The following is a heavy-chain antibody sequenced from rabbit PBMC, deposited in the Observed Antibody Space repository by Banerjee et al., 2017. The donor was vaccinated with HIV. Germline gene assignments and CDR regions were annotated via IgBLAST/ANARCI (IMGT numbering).Heavy chain of an antibody. CDR2: IDTDDDNI. CDR1: GFDLSSYVY. J-gene: IGHJ2*01. V-gene: IGHV1S45*01. D-gene: IGHD6-1*01. CDR3: AKNDYVAYGDAFHP. Sequence: QQQLEESGGGLVKPGGTLTLTCTASGFDLSSYVYMCWVRQAPGKGLEWIACIDTDDDNIYYASWAKGRFTVSKTSSTTVTLQMTSLTAADTATYFCAKNDYVAYGDAFHPWGPGTLVTVS.